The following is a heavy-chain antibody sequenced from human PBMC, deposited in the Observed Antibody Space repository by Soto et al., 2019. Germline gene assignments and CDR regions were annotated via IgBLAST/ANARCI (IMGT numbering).Heavy chain of an antibody. CDR3: ARGVGSSPPRY. CDR1: GGSISVYY. Sequence: SETLSLTCTISGGSISVYYWSWIRQPPGQALEWIGYIYGSGSPYYNPSLRRRVIISADTSKNQISLKLTSATAAETAVYYCARGVGSSPPRYWGRGTLVNVSS. CDR2: IYGSGSP. V-gene: IGHV4-59*01. J-gene: IGHJ4*02. D-gene: IGHD1-26*01.